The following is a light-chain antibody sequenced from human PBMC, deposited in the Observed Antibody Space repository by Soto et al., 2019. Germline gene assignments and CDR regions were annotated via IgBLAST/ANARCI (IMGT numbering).Light chain of an antibody. CDR3: QLSDSALT. J-gene: IGKJ5*01. CDR2: AAS. V-gene: IGKV1-39*01. Sequence: DILMTQSPSSLSASVGDRVTITCRASQSISSYLNWYQQKPGRAPKLLIYAASSLQGGVPSRFSGSGSGTDFTLTISSLRPEDVATYYCQLSDSALTFGQGTRLEIK. CDR1: QSISSY.